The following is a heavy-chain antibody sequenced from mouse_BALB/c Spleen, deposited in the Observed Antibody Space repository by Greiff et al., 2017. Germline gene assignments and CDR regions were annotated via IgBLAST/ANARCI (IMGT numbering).Heavy chain of an antibody. V-gene: IGHV2-9*02. CDR2: IWAGGST. Sequence: VKLMESGPGLVAPSQSLSITCTVSGFSLTSYGVHWVRQPPGKGLEWLGVIWAGGSTNYNSALMSRLSISKDNSKSQVFLKMNSLQTDDTAMYYCATYDYDRRAWFAYWGQGTLVTVSA. D-gene: IGHD2-4*01. CDR3: ATYDYDRRAWFAY. CDR1: GFSLTSYG. J-gene: IGHJ3*01.